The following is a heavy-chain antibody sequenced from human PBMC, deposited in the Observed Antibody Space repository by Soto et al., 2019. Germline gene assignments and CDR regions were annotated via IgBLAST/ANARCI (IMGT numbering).Heavy chain of an antibody. D-gene: IGHD6-25*01. Sequence: PGGSLRLSCAASGFTFSSYAMHWVRRAPGKGLEWVAVISYDGSNKYYADSVKGRFTISRDNSKNTLYLQMNSLRAEDTAVYYCARDQGLDAFDIWGQGTMVTVSS. CDR1: GFTFSSYA. V-gene: IGHV3-30-3*01. J-gene: IGHJ3*02. CDR3: ARDQGLDAFDI. CDR2: ISYDGSNK.